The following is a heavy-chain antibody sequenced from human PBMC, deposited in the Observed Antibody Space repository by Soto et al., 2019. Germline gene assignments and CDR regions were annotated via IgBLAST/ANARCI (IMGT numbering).Heavy chain of an antibody. V-gene: IGHV4-59*01. CDR1: GGSISTYY. CDR3: ARDAYSGYDKGCFDY. Sequence: QVQLQESGPGLVKPSETLSLTCTVSGGSISTYYWSWIRQPPGKGLQWIGFIYYSGTTNYNPSLKSRVTISVDTSKNQFSLKLSSVTAADTAVYYYARDAYSGYDKGCFDYWGPGTLVTVSS. J-gene: IGHJ4*02. CDR2: IYYSGTT. D-gene: IGHD5-12*01.